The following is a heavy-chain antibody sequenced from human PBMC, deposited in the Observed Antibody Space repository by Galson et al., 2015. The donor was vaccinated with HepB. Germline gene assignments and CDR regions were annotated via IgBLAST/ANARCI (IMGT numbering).Heavy chain of an antibody. J-gene: IGHJ5*02. CDR1: GYTLTDLS. Sequence: SVKVSCKVSGYTLTDLSMHWVRQAPGKGLEWMGGFDPEDGETIYAQKFQGRVTMTEDTSTDTAYMELSSLRSEDTAVYYCATVVYDSSGLNWFDPWGQGTLVTVSS. V-gene: IGHV1-24*01. CDR3: ATVVYDSSGLNWFDP. D-gene: IGHD3-22*01. CDR2: FDPEDGET.